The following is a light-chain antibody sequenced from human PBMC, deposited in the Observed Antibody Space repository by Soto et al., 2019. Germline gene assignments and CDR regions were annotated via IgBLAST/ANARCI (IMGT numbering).Light chain of an antibody. V-gene: IGLV1-40*01. J-gene: IGLJ1*01. CDR2: GNN. Sequence: QSVLTQPPSVSGAPGQRVTISCTGSSSNIGAGYDVHWYQQLPGTAPKLLIYGNNNRPSGVPDRFSGSKSGTSASLAITGLQAEDEADYYCQSYDSSLSGWVFGTGTKVTVL. CDR3: QSYDSSLSGWV. CDR1: SSNIGAGYD.